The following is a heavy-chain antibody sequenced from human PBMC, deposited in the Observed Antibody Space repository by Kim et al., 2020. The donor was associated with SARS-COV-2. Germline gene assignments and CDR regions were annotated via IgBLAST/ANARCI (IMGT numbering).Heavy chain of an antibody. J-gene: IGHJ6*02. CDR1: GGSFSGYY. D-gene: IGHD4-17*01. CDR3: ARGPGGGLRLFDYAYYYGMDV. V-gene: IGHV4-34*01. Sequence: SETLSLTCAVYGGSFSGYYWSWIRQPPGKGLEWIGEINHSGSTNYNPSLKSRVTISVDTSKNQFSLKLSSVTAADTAVYYCARGPGGGLRLFDYAYYYGMDVWGQGTTVTVSS. CDR2: INHSGST.